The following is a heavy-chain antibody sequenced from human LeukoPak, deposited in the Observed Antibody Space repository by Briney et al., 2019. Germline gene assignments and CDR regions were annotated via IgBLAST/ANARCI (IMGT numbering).Heavy chain of an antibody. V-gene: IGHV4-59*12. Sequence: PSETLSLTCTVSGHSISSYYWSWIRQPPGKGLEWIGNIYYSGSANYNPSLKSRVTISVDTSKNQFSLKLSSVTAADTAVYYCARDSGTPFDPWGQGTLVTVSS. CDR2: IYYSGSA. D-gene: IGHD1-26*01. CDR3: ARDSGTPFDP. CDR1: GHSISSYY. J-gene: IGHJ5*02.